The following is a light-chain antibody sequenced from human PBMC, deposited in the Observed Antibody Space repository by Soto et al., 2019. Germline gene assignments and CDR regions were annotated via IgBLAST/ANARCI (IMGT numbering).Light chain of an antibody. CDR3: QQRVHWPPLT. Sequence: ETVLTQSPATLSLSAGERATLSCRASQSINNYLAWFQQKPGQAPRLLIYDSSNRATGVPARFSGSGFGTDFTLTMSSLEPEDSAVYYCQQRVHWPPLTFGGGTKAEIK. CDR1: QSINNY. J-gene: IGKJ4*01. V-gene: IGKV3-11*01. CDR2: DSS.